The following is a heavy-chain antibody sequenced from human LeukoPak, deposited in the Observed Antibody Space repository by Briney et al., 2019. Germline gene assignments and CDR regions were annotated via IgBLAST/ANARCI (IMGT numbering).Heavy chain of an antibody. CDR1: GDSITSGYY. Sequence: PSETLSLTRAVSGDSITSGYYWAWIRQPPGKGLEWIGSIFHSGSTYLNPSLRSRVTISLNTSKNHFSLILSSMTAADTAVYYCARTSSVDTALVGVHWFDPWGQGTLVTVSS. J-gene: IGHJ5*02. CDR3: ARTSSVDTALVGVHWFDP. V-gene: IGHV4-38-2*01. CDR2: IFHSGST. D-gene: IGHD5-18*01.